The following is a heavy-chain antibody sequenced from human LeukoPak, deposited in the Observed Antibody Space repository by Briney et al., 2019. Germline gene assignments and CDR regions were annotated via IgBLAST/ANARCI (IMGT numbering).Heavy chain of an antibody. D-gene: IGHD6-13*01. CDR1: GYTFTSYD. CDR2: MNPNSGNT. J-gene: IGHJ5*02. V-gene: IGHV1-8*01. CDR3: TLAAAGPNWFDP. Sequence: ASVKVSCKASGYTFTSYDINWVRQATGQGLEWMGWMNPNSGNTGYAQKFQGRVTMTRNTSISTAYMELSSLGSEDTAVYYCTLAAAGPNWFDPWGQGTLVTVSS.